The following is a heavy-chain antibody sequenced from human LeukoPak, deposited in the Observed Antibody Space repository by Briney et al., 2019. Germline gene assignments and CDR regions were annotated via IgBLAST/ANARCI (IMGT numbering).Heavy chain of an antibody. V-gene: IGHV4-59*01. CDR2: IYYSGST. D-gene: IGHD4-17*01. J-gene: IGHJ4*02. CDR1: GGSISSYY. CDR3: ARVQLPYYGDFYYFDY. Sequence: SETLSLTCTVSGGSISSYYWSWIRQPPGKGLEWIGYIYYSGSTDYNPSLKSRVTISVDTSKNQFSLKLSSVTAADTAVYYCARVQLPYYGDFYYFDYWGQGTLVTVSS.